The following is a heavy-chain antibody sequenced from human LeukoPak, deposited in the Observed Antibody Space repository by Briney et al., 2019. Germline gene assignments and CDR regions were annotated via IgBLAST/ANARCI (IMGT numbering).Heavy chain of an antibody. CDR1: GFTFSDYT. CDR3: AKGSSSYYFAFDI. CDR2: ISGSGGST. Sequence: GRSLRLSCAASGFTFSDYTMQWVRQAPGKGLEWVSGISGSGGSTYYADSVKGRFTISRDNSKNTLYLQMNSLRAEDTAVYYCAKGSSSYYFAFDIWGQGTMVTVSS. V-gene: IGHV3-23*01. J-gene: IGHJ3*02. D-gene: IGHD6-13*01.